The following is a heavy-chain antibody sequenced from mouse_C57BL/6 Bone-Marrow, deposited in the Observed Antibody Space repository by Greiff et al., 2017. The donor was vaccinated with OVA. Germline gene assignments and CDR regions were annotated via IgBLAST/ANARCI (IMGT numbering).Heavy chain of an antibody. CDR1: GYTFTSYW. D-gene: IGHD2-1*01. V-gene: IGHV1-61*01. CDR3: ARGGYYGNY. Sequence: QVQLQQPEAELVRPGSSVKLSCKASGYTFTSYWMDWVKQRPGQGLEWIGNIYPSDSETHYNQKFKDKATLTVDKSSSTAYMQLSSLTSEDSAVYYCARGGYYGNYWGQGTTLTVSS. CDR2: IYPSDSET. J-gene: IGHJ2*01.